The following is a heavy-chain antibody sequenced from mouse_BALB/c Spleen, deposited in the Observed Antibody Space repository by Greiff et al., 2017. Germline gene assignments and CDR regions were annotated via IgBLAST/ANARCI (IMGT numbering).Heavy chain of an antibody. CDR1: GFTFSSFG. CDR3: ARSPITTVEYYFDY. Sequence: EVKVVESGGGLVQPGGSRKLSCAASGFTFSSFGMHWVRQAPEKGLEWVAYISSGSSTIYYADTVKGRFTISRDNPKNTLFLQMTSLRSEDTAMYYCARSPITTVEYYFDYWGQGTTLTVSS. CDR2: ISSGSSTI. V-gene: IGHV5-17*02. D-gene: IGHD1-1*01. J-gene: IGHJ2*01.